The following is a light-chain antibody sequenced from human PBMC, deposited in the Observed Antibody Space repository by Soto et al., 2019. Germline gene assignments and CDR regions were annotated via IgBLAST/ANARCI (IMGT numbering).Light chain of an antibody. J-gene: IGLJ2*01. CDR2: KDS. Sequence: SYELTQPPSVSVSPGQTARIICSGDALAKQIAYWYQQKPGQAPVLVIYKDSERPSGIPVRFSGSNSGTTVTLTISGVQAEDEADYYCQSADSSGSYRVFGGGTKVTVL. CDR1: ALAKQI. V-gene: IGLV3-25*03. CDR3: QSADSSGSYRV.